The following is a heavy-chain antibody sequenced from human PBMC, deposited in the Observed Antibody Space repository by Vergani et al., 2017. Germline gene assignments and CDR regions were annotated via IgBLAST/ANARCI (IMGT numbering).Heavy chain of an antibody. Sequence: EVQLVESGGGLVQPGGSLRLSCAASGFTVSSNYMSWVRQAPGKGLVWVSVIYSGGSTYYADSVKGRFTISRHNSKNTLYLQMNSLRAEDTAVYYCARGDNTQSIAAPTLWGQGTLVTVSS. CDR2: IYSGGST. CDR3: ARGDNTQSIAAPTL. V-gene: IGHV3-53*04. D-gene: IGHD6-6*01. J-gene: IGHJ4*02. CDR1: GFTVSSNY.